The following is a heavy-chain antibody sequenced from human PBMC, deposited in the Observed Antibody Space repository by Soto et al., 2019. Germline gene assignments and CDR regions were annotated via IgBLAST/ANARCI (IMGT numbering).Heavy chain of an antibody. CDR3: ARSIVVVPADAFDI. CDR2: MNPNSGNT. V-gene: IGHV1-8*01. J-gene: IGHJ3*02. CDR1: GYTFTSYD. D-gene: IGHD2-2*01. Sequence: ASVKVSCKASGYTFTSYDINWVRQATGKGLEWMGWMNPNSGNTGYAQKFQGRVTMTRNTSISTAYMELSSLRSEDTAVYYCARSIVVVPADAFDIWGQGTMVTVSS.